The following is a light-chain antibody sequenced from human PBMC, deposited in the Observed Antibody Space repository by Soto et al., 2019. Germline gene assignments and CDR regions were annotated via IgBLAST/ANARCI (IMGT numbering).Light chain of an antibody. CDR2: YDD. V-gene: IGLV1-36*01. CDR1: SSNIGSNA. CDR3: AAWDDRLNGVV. J-gene: IGLJ3*02. Sequence: QSVVTQPTSVSGAPRQRVTISCSGGSSNIGSNAVNWYQQFPGKAPKLLIYYDDLLPSGVSDRFSGSKSGTSASLAISGLQYDDEADYYCAAWDDRLNGVVFGGGTKLTVL.